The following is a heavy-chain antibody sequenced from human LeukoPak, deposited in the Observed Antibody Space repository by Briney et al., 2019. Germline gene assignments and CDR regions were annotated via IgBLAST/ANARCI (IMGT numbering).Heavy chain of an antibody. CDR2: LFHSGTR. V-gene: IGHV4-59*08. CDR3: ARRRGWKQQLVYFDY. D-gene: IGHD6-13*01. J-gene: IGHJ4*02. CDR1: GGSITSYY. Sequence: SETLSLTCTVSGGSITSYYWSWIRQPPGKGLEWIGYLFHSGTRRHNPSLKSRVTISADTTTNQIFLTLNSTTAADTAVYYCARRRGWKQQLVYFDYWGQGTLATVSS.